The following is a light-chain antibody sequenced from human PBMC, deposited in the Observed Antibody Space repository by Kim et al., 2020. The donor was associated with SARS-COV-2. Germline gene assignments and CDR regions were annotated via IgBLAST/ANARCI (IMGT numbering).Light chain of an antibody. CDR1: QSGSSN. J-gene: IGKJ1*01. V-gene: IGKV3-15*01. CDR3: QQYSNWPS. Sequence: SVSPGERATRACRASQSGSSNLAWYQQKPGQAPRLLIYGASTRATGIPARFSGSGSGTEFTLTISSLQSEDFAVYYCQQYSNWPSFGQGTKVDIK. CDR2: GAS.